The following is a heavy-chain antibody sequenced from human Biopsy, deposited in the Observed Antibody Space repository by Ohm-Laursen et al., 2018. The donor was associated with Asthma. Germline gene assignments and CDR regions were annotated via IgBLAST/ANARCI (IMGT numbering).Heavy chain of an antibody. Sequence: SLRLSCAATGFTFSSFGMHWVRQAPGKGLEWVACISYDGSNKYYADSVKGRSTISRDNSKNTLYLQMNSLRAEDTALYYCGRERSYMVDYWGQGTLVIVSS. CDR3: GRERSYMVDY. CDR2: ISYDGSNK. J-gene: IGHJ4*02. D-gene: IGHD3-10*01. V-gene: IGHV3-33*05. CDR1: GFTFSSFG.